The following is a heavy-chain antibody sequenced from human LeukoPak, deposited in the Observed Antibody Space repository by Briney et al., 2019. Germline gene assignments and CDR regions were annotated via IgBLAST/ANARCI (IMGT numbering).Heavy chain of an antibody. CDR3: LTSLWFGEKYRDY. CDR2: IHYSGSA. D-gene: IGHD3-10*01. V-gene: IGHV4-39*03. J-gene: IGHJ4*02. CDR1: GGSISSSTYY. Sequence: SETLSLTCTVSGGSISSSTYYWGWIPQPPGKGLEGIGSIHYSGSAYYNPSLKSRITISVDTSKNQFSLKLSSVTAADTAVYYCLTSLWFGEKYRDYWGQGTLVTVSS.